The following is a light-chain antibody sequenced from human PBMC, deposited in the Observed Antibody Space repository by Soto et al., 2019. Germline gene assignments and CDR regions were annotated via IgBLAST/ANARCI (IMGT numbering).Light chain of an antibody. J-gene: IGLJ3*02. CDR1: SSSIGAGFD. CDR3: QSYDSSLSGSV. Sequence: QAVVTQPPSVSGAPGQRVTISCTGSSSSIGAGFDVNWYQQLPGTAPKLLIHDNSNRPSGVPDRFSGSKSGTSASLAITGLQAEDEADYYCQSYDSSLSGSVFGGGTKLTVL. CDR2: DNS. V-gene: IGLV1-40*01.